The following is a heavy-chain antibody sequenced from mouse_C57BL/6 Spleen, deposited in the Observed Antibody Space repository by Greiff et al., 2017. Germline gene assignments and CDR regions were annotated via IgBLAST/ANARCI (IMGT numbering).Heavy chain of an antibody. CDR1: GFTFSDYG. J-gene: IGHJ4*01. V-gene: IGHV5-17*01. Sequence: DVMLVESGGGLVKPGGSLKLSCAASGFTFSDYGMHWVRQAPEKGLEWVAYISSGSSTIYYADTVKGRFTISRDNAKNTLFLQMTSLRSEDTAMYYCAKPLLNAMDYWGKGTSVTVSS. CDR3: AKPLLNAMDY. CDR2: ISSGSSTI. D-gene: IGHD2-10*01.